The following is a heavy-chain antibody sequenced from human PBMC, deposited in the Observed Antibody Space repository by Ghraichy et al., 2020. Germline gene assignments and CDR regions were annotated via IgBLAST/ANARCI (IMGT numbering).Heavy chain of an antibody. J-gene: IGHJ4*02. CDR2: INHSGST. Sequence: SETLSLTCAVYGGSFSGYYWSWIRQPPGKGLEWIGEINHSGSTNYNPSLKSRVTISVDTSKNQFSLKLSSVTAADTAVYYCARRRQRGYYGSGSYYTLPAHYFDYWSQGTLVTVSS. D-gene: IGHD3-10*01. CDR1: GGSFSGYY. CDR3: ARRRQRGYYGSGSYYTLPAHYFDY. V-gene: IGHV4-34*01.